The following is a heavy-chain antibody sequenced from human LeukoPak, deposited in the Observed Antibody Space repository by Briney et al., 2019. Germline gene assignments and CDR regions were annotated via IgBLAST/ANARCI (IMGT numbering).Heavy chain of an antibody. CDR1: GFTYKNLC. V-gene: IGHV3-33*01. D-gene: IGHD3-16*02. CDR3: VRDGGGYHYFDY. J-gene: IGHJ4*02. CDR2: ISFDGRNS. Sequence: PGTTLRLSSAAYGFTYKNLCMHWVPQAPGKGLEGGTIISFDGRNSYYTESVKDRFTYSRDNSKNTVYLQMTGLSAADTAVYFCVRDGGGYHYFDYWGQGTLVTVSS.